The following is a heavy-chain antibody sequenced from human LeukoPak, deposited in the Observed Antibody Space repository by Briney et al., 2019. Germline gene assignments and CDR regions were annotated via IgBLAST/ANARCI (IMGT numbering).Heavy chain of an antibody. CDR3: ARSGYSSTWPNWLDP. CDR1: TYSFTTYW. V-gene: IGHV5-51*01. J-gene: IGHJ5*02. CDR2: IYPGDSDT. Sequence: GESLKISCQGSTYSFTTYWIAWARQVPGKGLEWMGIIYPGDSDTRYSPSFQGQVTISADKSISTAYLQWSSLKASDTAMYYCARSGYSSTWPNWLDPWGQGTLVTVSS. D-gene: IGHD6-13*01.